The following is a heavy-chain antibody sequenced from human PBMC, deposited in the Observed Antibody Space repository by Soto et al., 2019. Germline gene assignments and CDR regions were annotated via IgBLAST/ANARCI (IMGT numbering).Heavy chain of an antibody. D-gene: IGHD1-7*01. V-gene: IGHV1-69*12. CDR3: ATASGGDRPGTTQDDYYGRDV. CDR1: GGTFSSYA. J-gene: IGHJ6*02. CDR2: IIPIFGTA. Sequence: QVQLVQSGAEVKKPGSSVKVSCKASGGTFSSYAISWVRQAPGQGLEWMGGIIPIFGTANYAQKFQGRVTVTAHESTSTAYMELSSLKSDYTAEYCWATASGGDRPGTTQDDYYGRDVWTQGTTVTVSS.